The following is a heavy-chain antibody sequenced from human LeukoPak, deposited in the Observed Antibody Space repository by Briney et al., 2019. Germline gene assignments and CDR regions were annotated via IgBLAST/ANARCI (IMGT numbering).Heavy chain of an antibody. CDR2: SKSKADGGTT. CDR1: GFTFSSYG. J-gene: IGHJ4*02. CDR3: TTGAEGWLQLAY. D-gene: IGHD5-24*01. V-gene: IGHV3-15*01. Sequence: GGSLRLSCAASGFTFSSYGMHWVRQAPGKGLEWIGRSKSKADGGTTDYAAPVKGRFIISRDDSENTLYLQMNSLKAEDTAVYYCTTGAEGWLQLAYWGQGTLVTASS.